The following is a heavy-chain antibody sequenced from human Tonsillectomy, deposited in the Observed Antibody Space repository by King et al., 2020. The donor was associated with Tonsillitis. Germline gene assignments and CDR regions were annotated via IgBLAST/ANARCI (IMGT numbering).Heavy chain of an antibody. CDR2: IRSKANSYAT. CDR3: TKGRDGYNFDY. Sequence: VQLVESGGGLVQPGGSLKLSCAASGFTFSGSAMHWVRQASGKGLEWVGRIRSKANSYATAYAASVKGRFTISRDDSKNTAYLQMNSLKTEDTAVYYCTKGRDGYNFDYWGQGTLVTVSS. CDR1: GFTFSGSA. V-gene: IGHV3-73*02. D-gene: IGHD5-24*01. J-gene: IGHJ4*02.